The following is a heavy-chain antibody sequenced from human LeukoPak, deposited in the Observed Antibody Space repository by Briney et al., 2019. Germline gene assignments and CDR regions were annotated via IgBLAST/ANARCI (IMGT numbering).Heavy chain of an antibody. D-gene: IGHD2-15*01. V-gene: IGHV3-20*04. CDR1: GFTFSSYA. CDR3: ARVGCSGGSCRTDY. J-gene: IGHJ4*02. CDR2: INWNGGST. Sequence: GGSLRLSCAASGFTFSSYAMSWVRQAPGKGLEWVSGINWNGGSTGYADSVKGRFTISRDNAKNSLYLQMNSLRAEDTALYYCARVGCSGGSCRTDYWGQGTLVTVSS.